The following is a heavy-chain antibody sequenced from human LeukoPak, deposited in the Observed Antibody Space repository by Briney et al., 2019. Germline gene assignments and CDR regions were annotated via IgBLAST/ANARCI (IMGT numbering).Heavy chain of an antibody. V-gene: IGHV3-23*01. J-gene: IGHJ4*02. D-gene: IGHD3-10*01. CDR1: EFTFSGYA. Sequence: GGSLRLSCAASEFTFSGYAMTWVRQAPGKGLEWVSSISAGGDNTYYADSVKGRFTISRDNSKSTVYLQMNSLRAEDTAVYYCAKSLHYYGSGSYYGADYWGQGTLVTVSS. CDR2: ISAGGDNT. CDR3: AKSLHYYGSGSYYGADY.